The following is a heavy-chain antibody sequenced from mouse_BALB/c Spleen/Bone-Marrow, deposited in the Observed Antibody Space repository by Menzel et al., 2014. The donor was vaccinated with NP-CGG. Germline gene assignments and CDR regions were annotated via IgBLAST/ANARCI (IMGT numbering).Heavy chain of an antibody. CDR1: GFTFSSYA. D-gene: IGHD1-1*01. Sequence: EVNVVESGGGLVKPGGSLKLSCAASGFTFSSYAMSWVRQTPEKRLEWVATISSGGSYTYYPDSVKGRFTISRDNAKNTLYLQMSSPRSEDTAMYYCARHITTVVADYWGQGTTLTVSS. V-gene: IGHV5-9-3*01. J-gene: IGHJ2*01. CDR3: ARHITTVVADY. CDR2: ISSGGSYT.